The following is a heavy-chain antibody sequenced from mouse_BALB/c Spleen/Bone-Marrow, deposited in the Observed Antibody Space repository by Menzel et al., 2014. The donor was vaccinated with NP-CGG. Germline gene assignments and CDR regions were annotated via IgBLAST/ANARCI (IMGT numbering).Heavy chain of an antibody. J-gene: IGHJ4*01. CDR1: GYTFSSYW. V-gene: IGHV1-9*01. CDR3: ARRAVDGYFYAMDY. Sequence: LVESGAELMKPGASVKISCKATGYTFSSYWIEWVKQRPGHGLEWIGEILPGSGSTNYNEKFKGNATFTADTSSNTAYMQLSSLTSEDSAVYYCARRAVDGYFYAMDYWGQGTSVTVSS. D-gene: IGHD2-3*01. CDR2: ILPGSGST.